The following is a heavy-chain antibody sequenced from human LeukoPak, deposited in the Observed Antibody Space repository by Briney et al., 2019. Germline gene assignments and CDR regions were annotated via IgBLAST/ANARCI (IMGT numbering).Heavy chain of an antibody. D-gene: IGHD2-8*01. Sequence: GGSLRLSCAASGFTFSNAWMSWVRQAPGKGLEWVSSISSSSSYIYYADSVKGRFTISRDNAKNSLYLQMNSLRAEDTAVYYCARDEDHCTNGVCYPDYRGQGTLVTVSS. J-gene: IGHJ4*02. CDR1: GFTFSNAW. CDR3: ARDEDHCTNGVCYPDY. V-gene: IGHV3-21*01. CDR2: ISSSSSYI.